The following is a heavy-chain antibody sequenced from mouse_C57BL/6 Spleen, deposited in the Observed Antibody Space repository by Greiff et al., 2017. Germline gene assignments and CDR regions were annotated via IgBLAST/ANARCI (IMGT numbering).Heavy chain of an antibody. D-gene: IGHD2-3*01. CDR1: GYSITSGYY. V-gene: IGHV3-6*01. CDR3: ARAPDGYGFDY. J-gene: IGHJ2*01. CDR2: ISYDGSN. Sequence: EVQLQESGPGLVKPSQSLSLTCSVTGYSITSGYYWNWIRQFPGNKLEWMGYISYDGSNNYNPSLKNRISITRDTSKNQFFLKLNSVTTEDTATYYCARAPDGYGFDYWGQGTTLTVSS.